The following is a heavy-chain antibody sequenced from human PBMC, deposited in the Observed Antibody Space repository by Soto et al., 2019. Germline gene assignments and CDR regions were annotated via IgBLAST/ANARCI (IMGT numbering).Heavy chain of an antibody. Sequence: GESLKISCKGSGYSFTSYWIGWVRQMPGKGLEWMGIIYPGDSDTRYSPSFQGQVTISADKSISTAYLQWSSLKASDTVMYYCASLGYCSSTSCYGLPDAFDIWGQGTMVTVSS. V-gene: IGHV5-51*01. D-gene: IGHD2-2*01. CDR2: IYPGDSDT. CDR1: GYSFTSYW. J-gene: IGHJ3*02. CDR3: ASLGYCSSTSCYGLPDAFDI.